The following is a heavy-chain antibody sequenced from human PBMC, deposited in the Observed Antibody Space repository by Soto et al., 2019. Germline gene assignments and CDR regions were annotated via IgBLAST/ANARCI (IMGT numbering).Heavy chain of an antibody. CDR1: GGSISTYY. CDR2: IFYTGST. J-gene: IGHJ5*02. D-gene: IGHD3-3*01. CDR3: ARLGIFGVVSWFDP. Sequence: PSETLSLTCTVSGGSISTYYWSWIRQPPGKGLESIGYIFYTGSTNYNPSLKSRVTISVDTSKNQFSLKLSSVTAADTAVYYCARLGIFGVVSWFDPWGQGTLVTVSS. V-gene: IGHV4-59*08.